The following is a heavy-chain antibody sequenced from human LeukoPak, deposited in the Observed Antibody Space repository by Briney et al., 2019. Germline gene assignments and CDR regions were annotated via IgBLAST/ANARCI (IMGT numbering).Heavy chain of an antibody. D-gene: IGHD6-13*01. CDR2: INPNNGAT. V-gene: IGHV1-2*02. Sequence: ASVKVSCKASGSTFTGFYVQWVRQAPGQGLEWMGWINPNNGATNYAQKFQGRVSMTRDSSISTAYLDLSRLRFDDTAVYYCATAPRYSSSRPPFDYWGQGTLVTVSS. CDR1: GSTFTGFY. CDR3: ATAPRYSSSRPPFDY. J-gene: IGHJ4*02.